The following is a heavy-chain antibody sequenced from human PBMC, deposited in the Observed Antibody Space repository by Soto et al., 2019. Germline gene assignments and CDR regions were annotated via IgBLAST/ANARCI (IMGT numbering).Heavy chain of an antibody. Sequence: QVQLVQSGAEVKTPGASVKVSCKASGYTFTSYAMHWVRHAPGQRHAWMGWINAGNGNTQYSQKFHGRVTITRDTSASTAYMELSSLRSEDTAVYYCARSSGYYYVDYWGQGTLVTVSS. CDR3: ARSSGYYYVDY. J-gene: IGHJ4*02. CDR1: GYTFTSYA. D-gene: IGHD3-22*01. CDR2: INAGNGNT. V-gene: IGHV1-3*01.